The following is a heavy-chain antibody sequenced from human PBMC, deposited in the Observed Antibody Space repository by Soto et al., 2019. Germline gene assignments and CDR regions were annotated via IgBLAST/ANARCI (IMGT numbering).Heavy chain of an antibody. CDR1: VGTFRSYA. J-gene: IGHJ5*01. Sequence: SVKVSCKASVGTFRSYAISWVRQAPGQGLEWMGGIIPIFGTANYAQKFQGRVTITADESTSTAYMELSSLRSEDTAVYYCARFETNGEWFDSWGQGTLVTVSS. CDR3: ARFETNGEWFDS. D-gene: IGHD2-8*01. V-gene: IGHV1-69*13. CDR2: IIPIFGTA.